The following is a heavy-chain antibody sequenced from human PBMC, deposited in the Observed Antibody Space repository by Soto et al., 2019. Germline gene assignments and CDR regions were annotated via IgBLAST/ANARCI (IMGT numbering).Heavy chain of an antibody. CDR2: IKSRADGGTK. CDR1: GFTFTKAW. CDR3: TTASQWLPPYS. D-gene: IGHD6-19*01. V-gene: IGHV3-15*01. Sequence: EVQLVESGGGLVKPGGSLRLSCAASGFTFTKAWMTWVRQTPGKGLEWVGRIKSRADGGTKDYAASVKDRFIISRDDSNDTLYLHMNRLKTDDTAVYYCTTASQWLPPYSWGQGALGTVSS. J-gene: IGHJ4*02.